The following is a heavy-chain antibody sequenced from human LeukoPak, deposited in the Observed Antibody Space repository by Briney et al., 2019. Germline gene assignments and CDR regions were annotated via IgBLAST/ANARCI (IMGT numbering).Heavy chain of an antibody. J-gene: IGHJ4*02. D-gene: IGHD1-7*01. CDR3: AGWDYQHEPHFAY. Sequence: PGGSLRLSCAASGFTFSSYWMHWVRHAPGKGVVWGSRINTDGSSTSYADSVKRRFTIYRDNAKNTLYLQMHSLRAEDTAVYYCAGWDYQHEPHFAYWGQGTLVTVSS. CDR1: GFTFSSYW. CDR2: INTDGSST. V-gene: IGHV3-74*01.